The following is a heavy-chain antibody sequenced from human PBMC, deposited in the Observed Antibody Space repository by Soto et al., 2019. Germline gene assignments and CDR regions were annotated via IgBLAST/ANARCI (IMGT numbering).Heavy chain of an antibody. J-gene: IGHJ6*03. CDR1: GGSISSYY. CDR2: IYYSGST. Sequence: QVQLQESGPGLVKPSETLSLTCTVSGGSISSYYWSWIRQPPGKGLEWIGYIYYSGSTNYNPSLKSRVTISVDTSKNQFSLKLSSVTAADTAVYYCARDSTDFWSGSNRHYYYYMDVWGKGTTVTVSS. D-gene: IGHD3-3*01. CDR3: ARDSTDFWSGSNRHYYYYMDV. V-gene: IGHV4-59*01.